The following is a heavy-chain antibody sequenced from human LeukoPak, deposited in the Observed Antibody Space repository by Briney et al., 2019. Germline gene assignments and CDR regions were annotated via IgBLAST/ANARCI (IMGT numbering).Heavy chain of an antibody. V-gene: IGHV3-30*18. D-gene: IGHD3-16*01. CDR1: GFTFSSYG. CDR2: ISYDGSNK. J-gene: IGHJ4*02. CDR3: AKDDPPFHAFDY. Sequence: GGSLRLSCAASGFTFSSYGMHWVRQAPGKGLEWVAVISYDGSNKYYADSVKGRFTISRDNSKNTLYLQMNSLRAEDTAVYYCAKDDPPFHAFDYWGQGTLVIVSS.